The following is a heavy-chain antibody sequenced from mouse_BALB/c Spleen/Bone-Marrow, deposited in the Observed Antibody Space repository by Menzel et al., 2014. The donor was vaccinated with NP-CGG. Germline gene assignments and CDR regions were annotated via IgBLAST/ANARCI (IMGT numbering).Heavy chain of an antibody. CDR1: GFTFSNYG. D-gene: IGHD2-4*01. CDR2: ISGGGSYT. J-gene: IGHJ3*01. V-gene: IGHV5-9-2*01. Sequence: EVKLEESEGGLVKSGGSLKLSCAASGFTFSNYGMSWVCQTPEKRLEWVATISGGGSYTFYSDSVKGRFTISRDNAKNNLYLQLSSLRSEDTALYYCARHAYYDQTEVSFVYWGQGTLVTVSA. CDR3: ARHAYYDQTEVSFVY.